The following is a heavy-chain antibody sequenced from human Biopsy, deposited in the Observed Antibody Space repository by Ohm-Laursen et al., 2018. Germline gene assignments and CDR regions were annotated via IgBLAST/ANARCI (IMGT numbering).Heavy chain of an antibody. CDR1: GFNLSAFA. CDR3: TRSAGYGYDY. V-gene: IGHV3-73*01. CDR2: IKKKSNNDAT. D-gene: IGHD5-12*01. Sequence: SLRLSCAASGFNLSAFALHWVRQAPGRGLEWVGRIKKKSNNDATAYAESMKGRFSIFRDDSKSTSFLQMNSLKIEDTAVYFCTRSAGYGYDYWGQGIPVTVSS. J-gene: IGHJ4*02.